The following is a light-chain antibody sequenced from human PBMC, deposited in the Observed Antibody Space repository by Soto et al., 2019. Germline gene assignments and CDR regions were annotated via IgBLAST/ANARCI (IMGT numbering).Light chain of an antibody. V-gene: IGKV3-15*01. CDR1: QSVSSN. J-gene: IGKJ4*01. Sequence: EIVMTQYPATLSVSPGERYTLSCMASQSVSSNLAWYQQKPGQSHRLLIYGASTRATGITARFSGSGSGTEFTLTISRLEPEDFAVYHCQPYGDSPLTVGGVTKVDIK. CDR3: QPYGDSPLT. CDR2: GAS.